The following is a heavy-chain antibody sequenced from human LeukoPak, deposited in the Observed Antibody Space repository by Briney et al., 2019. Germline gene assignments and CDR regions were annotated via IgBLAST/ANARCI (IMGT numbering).Heavy chain of an antibody. CDR3: TTDFLWSGYLDY. D-gene: IGHD3-3*01. J-gene: IGHJ4*02. CDR2: IKSKTDGGTT. CDR1: GFTFSNAW. V-gene: IGHV3-15*01. Sequence: PGGSLRLSCAASGFTFSNAWMSWVRQAPGKGLEWVGRIKSKTDGGTTDYAAPVKGRFTISRDDSKDTLYLQMNSLKTEDTAVYYCTTDFLWSGYLDYWGQGTLVTVSS.